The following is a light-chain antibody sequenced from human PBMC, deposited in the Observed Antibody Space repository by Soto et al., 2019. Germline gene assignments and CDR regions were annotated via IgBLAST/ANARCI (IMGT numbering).Light chain of an antibody. Sequence: EPPARCAGAGQKVTISRSGSNSNIQNNTVAWYQKLPGTAAKLLIYENNYRPSGIPDRFSGSKSGTSATLGITGLQTGDEADYYCGTWDNSISGYVFGTGTNVTVL. J-gene: IGLJ1*01. CDR1: NSNIQNNT. CDR2: ENN. CDR3: GTWDNSISGYV. V-gene: IGLV1-51*02.